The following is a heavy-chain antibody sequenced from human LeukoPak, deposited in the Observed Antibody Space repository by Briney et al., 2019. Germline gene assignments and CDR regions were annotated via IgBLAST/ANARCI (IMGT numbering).Heavy chain of an antibody. Sequence: PSETLSLTCTVSDDSIIIYYWTWIRQPPGKGLEWIGYIDHTGSTNYNPSLNSRVTISRDTSKNHFSLELTSATAADTAVYFCARGRVSSNTWYSTYYYYFYMDVWGKGTTVTVSS. CDR3: ARGRVSSNTWYSTYYYYFYMDV. CDR1: DDSIIIYY. CDR2: IDHTGST. J-gene: IGHJ6*03. D-gene: IGHD6-13*01. V-gene: IGHV4-59*01.